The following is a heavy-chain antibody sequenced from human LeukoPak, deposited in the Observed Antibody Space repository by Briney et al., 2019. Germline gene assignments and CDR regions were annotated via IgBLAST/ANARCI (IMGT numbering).Heavy chain of an antibody. D-gene: IGHD2-2*02. CDR3: ARVEDCSSTSCYNASDAFDI. Sequence: TASETLSLTCTVSGGSISSYYWSWIRQPPGKGLEWIGYINYSGSTNYNPSLKSRVTISVDTSKNQFSLKLSSVTAADTAVYYCARVEDCSSTSCYNASDAFDIWGQGTMVTVSS. V-gene: IGHV4-59*01. CDR1: GGSISSYY. J-gene: IGHJ3*02. CDR2: INYSGST.